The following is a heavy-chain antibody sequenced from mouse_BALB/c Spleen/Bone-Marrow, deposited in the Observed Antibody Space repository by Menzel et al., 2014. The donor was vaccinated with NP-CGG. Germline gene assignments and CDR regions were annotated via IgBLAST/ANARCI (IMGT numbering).Heavy chain of an antibody. J-gene: IGHJ2*01. CDR1: GFTFTDHY. CDR3: ARDYSYYFDY. Sequence: EVKLVESGGGLVQPGGFLRLSCATSGFTFTDHYVSWVRQPPGKALEWLGFIRNKANGYTTEYSASVKGRFTISRDNSQSIVYFQMNTLRAEDSATYYCARDYSYYFDYWGQGTTLTVSS. CDR2: IRNKANGYTT. D-gene: IGHD2-1*01. V-gene: IGHV7-3*02.